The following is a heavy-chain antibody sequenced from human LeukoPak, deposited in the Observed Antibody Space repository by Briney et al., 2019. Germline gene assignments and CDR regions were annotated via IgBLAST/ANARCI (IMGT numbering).Heavy chain of an antibody. CDR3: ARDSMRRRYYYYYYIDV. V-gene: IGHV1-69*06. J-gene: IGHJ6*03. Sequence: GASVKVSCKASGGTLSSYAISWVRQAPGQGLEWMGGIIPIFGTANYAQKFQGRVTITADKSTSTAYMELSSLRSEDTAVYYCARDSMRRRYYYYYYIDVWGKGTTVTISS. CDR2: IIPIFGTA. CDR1: GGTLSSYA.